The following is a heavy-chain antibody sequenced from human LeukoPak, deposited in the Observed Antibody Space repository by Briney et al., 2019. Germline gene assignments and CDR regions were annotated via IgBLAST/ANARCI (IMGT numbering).Heavy chain of an antibody. CDR3: ATPPYCSSTSCHDY. CDR1: GYTLTELS. V-gene: IGHV1-24*01. Sequence: GSVKVSCKVSGYTLTELSMHWVRQAPGEGLEWMGGLDPEDGETIYAQKFQGRVTMTEDTSTDTAYMELSSLRSEDTAVYYCATPPYCSSTSCHDYWGQGTLVTVSS. CDR2: LDPEDGET. J-gene: IGHJ4*02. D-gene: IGHD2-2*01.